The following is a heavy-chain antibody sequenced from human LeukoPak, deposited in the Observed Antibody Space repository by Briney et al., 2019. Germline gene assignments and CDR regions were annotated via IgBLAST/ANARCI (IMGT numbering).Heavy chain of an antibody. Sequence: SETLSLTCTVSGGSISSYYWSWIRQPPGKGLEWIGYIYYSGSTNYNPSLKSRVTISVDTSKNQFSLKLSSVTAADTAVYYCARDAHIVVVPAAARGNYYGMDVWGQGTTVTASS. D-gene: IGHD2-2*01. V-gene: IGHV4-59*01. CDR2: IYYSGST. J-gene: IGHJ6*02. CDR3: ARDAHIVVVPAAARGNYYGMDV. CDR1: GGSISSYY.